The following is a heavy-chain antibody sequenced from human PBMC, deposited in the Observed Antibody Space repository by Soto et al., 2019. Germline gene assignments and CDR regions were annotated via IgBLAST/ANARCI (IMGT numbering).Heavy chain of an antibody. V-gene: IGHV3-30*18. CDR2: ISYDGSNK. CDR1: GFTFSSYG. D-gene: IGHD3-16*02. CDR3: AKDLTITFGGVIAPNDDAFDI. Sequence: GGSLRLSCAASGFTFSSYGMHWVRQAPGKGLEWVAVISYDGSNKYYADSVKGRFTISRDNSKNTLYLQMNSLRAEDTAVYYCAKDLTITFGGVIAPNDDAFDIWGQGTMVTVSS. J-gene: IGHJ3*02.